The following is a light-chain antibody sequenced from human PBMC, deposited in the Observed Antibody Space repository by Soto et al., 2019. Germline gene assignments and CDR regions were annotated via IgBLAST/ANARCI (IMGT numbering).Light chain of an antibody. CDR1: QNIDSW. CDR2: EAS. J-gene: IGKJ3*01. Sequence: DIHVTQSPSTLSASVGDRVTISCRASQNIDSWLAWYQQKPGKAPKLLIYEASSLESGVPSRFSGSGSGTEFTLTISSLQPDDFATYYCQQYNSYPYSFGPGTKVDIK. V-gene: IGKV1-5*01. CDR3: QQYNSYPYS.